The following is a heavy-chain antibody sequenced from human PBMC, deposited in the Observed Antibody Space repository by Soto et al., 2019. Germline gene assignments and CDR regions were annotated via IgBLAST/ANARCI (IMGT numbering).Heavy chain of an antibody. CDR2: ISAYNGNT. Sequence: PGASVKVSCKASGYTFTSYGISWVRQAPGQGLEWMGWISAYNGNTNYAQKLQGRVTMTTDTSTSTAYMELRSLRSDDTAVYYCARDQDVVLGYSSSWYEPNFDYWGQGTLVTVSS. CDR3: ARDQDVVLGYSSSWYEPNFDY. CDR1: GYTFTSYG. D-gene: IGHD6-13*01. V-gene: IGHV1-18*01. J-gene: IGHJ4*02.